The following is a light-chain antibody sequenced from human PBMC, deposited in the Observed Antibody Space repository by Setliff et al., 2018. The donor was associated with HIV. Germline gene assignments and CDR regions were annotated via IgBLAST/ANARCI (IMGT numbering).Light chain of an antibody. CDR3: CSYTIXLTYV. V-gene: IGLV2-14*03. Sequence: QSVLTQPASVSGSPGQSITISCSGTSSDVGSYNFVSWYQQHPGKAPQLSIYDVSQRPSGVSSRXSGAKSGNTASLTISGLQAEDQADYYCCSYTIXLTYVFXXXXKVXVL. CDR2: DVS. CDR1: SSDVGSYNF. J-gene: IGLJ1*01.